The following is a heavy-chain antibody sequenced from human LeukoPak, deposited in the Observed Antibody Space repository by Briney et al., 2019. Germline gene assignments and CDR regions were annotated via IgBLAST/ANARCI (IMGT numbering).Heavy chain of an antibody. CDR2: ISAYNGNT. J-gene: IGHJ6*03. V-gene: IGHV1-18*03. CDR1: GYTFTSYG. Sequence: ASVKVSCKASGYTFTSYGISWVRQAPGQGLEWMGWISAYNGNTNYAQKLQGRVTMTTDTSTSTAYMELRSLRSNDMDEYYCAATVNYYYYMDGWGKGTTVTVSS. D-gene: IGHD4-11*01. CDR3: AATVNYYYYMDG.